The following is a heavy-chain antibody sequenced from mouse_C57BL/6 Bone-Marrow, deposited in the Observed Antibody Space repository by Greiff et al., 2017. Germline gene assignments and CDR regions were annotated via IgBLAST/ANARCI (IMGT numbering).Heavy chain of an antibody. CDR1: GYTFTDYY. CDR2: INPYNGGT. V-gene: IGHV1-19*01. J-gene: IGHJ1*03. Sequence: VQLQQSGPVLVKPGASVKMSCKASGYTFTDYYMNWVKQSHGKSLEWIGVINPYNGGTSYNQKFKGKATLTVDKSSSTAYVELNSLTSEDSAVYYCARKFHYYGSSWGYLDVWGTGATVTVSS. D-gene: IGHD1-1*01. CDR3: ARKFHYYGSSWGYLDV.